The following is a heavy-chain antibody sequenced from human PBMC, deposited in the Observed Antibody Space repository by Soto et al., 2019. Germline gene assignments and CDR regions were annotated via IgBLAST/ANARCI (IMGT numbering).Heavy chain of an antibody. V-gene: IGHV4-59*01. D-gene: IGHD6-19*01. CDR2: IYYSGST. CDR3: GAVAGQYYYSYGMDV. Sequence: SETLSLTCTVSGGSISSYYWSWIRQPPGKGLEWIGYIYYSGSTNYNPSLKSRVTISVDTSKNQFSLKLSSVTAADTAVYYCGAVAGQYYYSYGMDVWGQGTTVTVSS. J-gene: IGHJ6*02. CDR1: GGSISSYY.